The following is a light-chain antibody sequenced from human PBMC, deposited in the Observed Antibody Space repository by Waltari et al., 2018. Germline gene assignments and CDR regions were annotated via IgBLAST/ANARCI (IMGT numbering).Light chain of an antibody. CDR3: CSYAGASTHVV. CDR2: EVT. V-gene: IGLV2-23*02. J-gene: IGLJ2*01. CDR1: SSDVGSYNL. Sequence: QSALTQPASVSGSPGQSITISCTGTSSDVGSYNLVSWYQQHPGKAPKLMIYEVTKRPSGVSNRFSGAKSGNTASLTICCLQAEDESDYYCCSYAGASTHVVFGGGTKVTVL.